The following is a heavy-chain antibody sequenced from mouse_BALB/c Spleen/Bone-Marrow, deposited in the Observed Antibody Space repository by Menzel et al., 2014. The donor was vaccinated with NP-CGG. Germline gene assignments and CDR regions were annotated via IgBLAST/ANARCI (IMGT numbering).Heavy chain of an antibody. J-gene: IGHJ4*01. D-gene: IGHD2-1*01. CDR1: GFNIKDTY. CDR3: ARLGNYGPSYAMDY. CDR2: IDPANGNT. Sequence: EVQLQQSGAELVKPGASVKLSCTASGFNIKDTYMHWVKQRPEQGLEWIGRIDPANGNTKYDPKFQGKATITADTSSNTAYLQLSSPTSEDTAVYYCARLGNYGPSYAMDYWGQGTSVTVSS. V-gene: IGHV14-3*02.